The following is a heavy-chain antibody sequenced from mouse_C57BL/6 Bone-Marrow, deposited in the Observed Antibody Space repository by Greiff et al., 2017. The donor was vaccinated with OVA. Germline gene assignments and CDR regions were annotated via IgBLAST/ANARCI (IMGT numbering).Heavy chain of an antibody. Sequence: EVKLQESGPGLVKPSQSLSLTCSVTGYSITSGYYWNWIRQFPGNKLEWMGYISYDGSNNYNPSLKNRISITRDTSKNQFFLKLNSVTTEDTATYYCARDLSYYFDYWGQGTTLTVSS. CDR1: GYSITSGYY. CDR3: ARDLSYYFDY. J-gene: IGHJ2*01. CDR2: ISYDGSN. V-gene: IGHV3-6*01.